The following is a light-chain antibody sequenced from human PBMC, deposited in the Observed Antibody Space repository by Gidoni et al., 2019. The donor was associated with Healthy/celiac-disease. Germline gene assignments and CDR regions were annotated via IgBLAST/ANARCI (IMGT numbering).Light chain of an antibody. CDR1: SSNIGSNY. CDR3: GAWDDSLSGWV. V-gene: IGLV1-47*01. CDR2: RNN. Sequence: QSLLTQPPSASGTPAQSVTISCSGSSSNIGSNYVYCYQQLPGTAPKLLIYRNNQRPSGVPDRFSGSKSGTSAALAISGLRSEDEADYYCGAWDDSLSGWVFGGGTKLTVL. J-gene: IGLJ3*02.